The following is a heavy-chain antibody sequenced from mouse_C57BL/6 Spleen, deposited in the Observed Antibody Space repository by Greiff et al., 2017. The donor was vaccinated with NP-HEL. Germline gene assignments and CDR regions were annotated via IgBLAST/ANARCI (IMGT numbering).Heavy chain of an antibody. CDR2: IYPRSGNT. Sequence: VQLQQSGAELARPGASVKLSCKASGYTFTSYGISWVKQRTGQGLEWIGEIYPRSGNTYYNEKFKGKATLTADKSSSTAYMELRSLTSEDSAVYFCARDLSAYWGQGTLVTVSA. J-gene: IGHJ3*01. CDR1: GYTFTSYG. V-gene: IGHV1-81*01. CDR3: ARDLSAY. D-gene: IGHD1-1*01.